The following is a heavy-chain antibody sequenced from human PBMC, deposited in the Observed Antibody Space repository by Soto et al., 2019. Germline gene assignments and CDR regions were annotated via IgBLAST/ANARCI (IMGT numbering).Heavy chain of an antibody. J-gene: IGHJ3*02. CDR1: GGSMTRSGYY. V-gene: IGHV4-39*01. CDR3: ARRYGWAFDI. CDR2: VYNNGHT. D-gene: IGHD3-16*01. Sequence: SETLSLTCTVAGGSMTRSGYYWGWIRQPPGNELQYIGSVYNNGHTYYNPSLTSRVTISVDTSKNQFSLKLRSVTAADTAVYYCARRYGWAFDIWGQGTMVTVSS.